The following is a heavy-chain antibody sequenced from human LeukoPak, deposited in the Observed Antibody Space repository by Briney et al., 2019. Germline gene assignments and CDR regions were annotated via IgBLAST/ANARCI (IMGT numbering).Heavy chain of an antibody. CDR3: AKGGSTSRVTTSRVVFGYYYYLDV. V-gene: IGHV3-23*01. J-gene: IGHJ6*03. CDR2: ISGSGGST. Sequence: SGGSLRLSCAASGFTFSSYAMSWVRQAPGKGLEWVSAISGSGGSTYYADSVKGRFSISRDNSKNTLYLQLNSLRAEDTAVYYCAKGGSTSRVTTSRVVFGYYYYLDVWGKGTPVTVSS. D-gene: IGHD4-17*01. CDR1: GFTFSSYA.